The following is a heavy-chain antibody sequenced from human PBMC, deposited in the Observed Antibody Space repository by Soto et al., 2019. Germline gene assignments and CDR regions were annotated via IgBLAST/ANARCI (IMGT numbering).Heavy chain of an antibody. D-gene: IGHD6-13*01. CDR2: ISSSSSTI. CDR3: ATDYSSSPRFDP. J-gene: IGHJ5*02. CDR1: GFTFSSYS. V-gene: IGHV3-48*01. Sequence: EVQLVESGGGLVQPGGSLRLSCAASGFTFSSYSMNWVRQAPGKGLEWVSYISSSSSTIYYSDSVKGRFTISRDNAKNSLYLQMNSLRAEDTAVYYCATDYSSSPRFDPWGQGTLVTVSS.